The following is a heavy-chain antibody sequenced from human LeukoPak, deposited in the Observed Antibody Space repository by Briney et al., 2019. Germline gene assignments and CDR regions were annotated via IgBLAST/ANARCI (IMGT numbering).Heavy chain of an antibody. J-gene: IGHJ4*02. CDR1: GFTFNDYW. CDR3: ARGPPGFRVGDY. D-gene: IGHD1-1*01. Sequence: PGGSLRLSCAASGFTFNDYWMHWVRQAPGKGLVWVSHINNDGSITNYADSVKGRFTVSRDNAKSTVFLQMNSLRVEDTAVYYCARGPPGFRVGDYWGQGTLVIVSS. V-gene: IGHV3-74*01. CDR2: INNDGSIT.